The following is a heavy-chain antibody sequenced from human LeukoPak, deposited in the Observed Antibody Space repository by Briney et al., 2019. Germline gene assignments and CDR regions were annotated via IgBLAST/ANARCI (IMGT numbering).Heavy chain of an antibody. V-gene: IGHV1-8*01. D-gene: IGHD6-13*01. J-gene: IGHJ4*02. CDR2: MNPNSGNT. Sequence: ASVKVSCKASGYTFTIYDINWVRQATGQGLEWMGWMNPNSGNTGYAQKFQGRVTMTSNTSISTAYMELSSLRSEDTAVYYCARDSSSWTSFDYWGQGTLVTVSS. CDR1: GYTFTIYD. CDR3: ARDSSSWTSFDY.